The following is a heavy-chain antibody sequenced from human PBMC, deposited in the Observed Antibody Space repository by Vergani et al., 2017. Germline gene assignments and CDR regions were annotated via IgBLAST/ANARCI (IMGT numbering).Heavy chain of an antibody. CDR2: IYYSGST. Sequence: QLQLQESGPGLVKPSETLSLTCTVSGGSISSSSYYWGWIRQPPGKGLEWIGSIYYSGSTYYNPSLKSRVTISVDTSKNQFSLKLSSVTAADTAVYYCARLAVATDGDYGVCDYWGQGTLVTVSS. CDR3: ARLAVATDGDYGVCDY. D-gene: IGHD4-17*01. V-gene: IGHV4-39*01. J-gene: IGHJ4*02. CDR1: GGSISSSSYY.